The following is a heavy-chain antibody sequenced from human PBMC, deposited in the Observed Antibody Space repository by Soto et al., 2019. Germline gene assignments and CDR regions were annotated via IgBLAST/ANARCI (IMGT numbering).Heavy chain of an antibody. CDR3: ARIYGGNPFLVGYYYYGMDV. CDR1: GGSISSYY. D-gene: IGHD4-17*01. Sequence: LSLTCTVSGGSISSYYWSWIRQPPGKGLEWIGYIYYSGSTNYNPSLKSRVTISVDTSKNQFSLKLSSVTAADTAVYYCARIYGGNPFLVGYYYYGMDVWGQGTTVTVSS. J-gene: IGHJ6*02. V-gene: IGHV4-59*01. CDR2: IYYSGST.